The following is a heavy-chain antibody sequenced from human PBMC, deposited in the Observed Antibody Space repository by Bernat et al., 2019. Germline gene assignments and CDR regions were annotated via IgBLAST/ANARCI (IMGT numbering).Heavy chain of an antibody. Sequence: QVQLQESGPGLVKPSQTLSLTCTVSGGSISSGGYYWSWIRQHPGTGLEWFEYIYYSGSTYYNPSLKSRVTISVDTSRNQFSLKLSSVTAADTAVYYCARDRAADTGAYYDYYMDVWGKGTTVTVSS. J-gene: IGHJ6*03. D-gene: IGHD6-13*01. V-gene: IGHV4-31*03. CDR1: GGSISSGGYY. CDR2: IYYSGST. CDR3: ARDRAADTGAYYDYYMDV.